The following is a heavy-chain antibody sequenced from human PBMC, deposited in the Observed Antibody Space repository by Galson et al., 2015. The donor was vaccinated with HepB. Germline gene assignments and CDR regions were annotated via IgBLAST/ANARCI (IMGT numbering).Heavy chain of an antibody. D-gene: IGHD6-13*01. CDR2: IIPIFGTA. CDR3: ARSGPTSGGWWGYSSSWYFGRYYYGMDV. CDR1: GGTFSSYA. J-gene: IGHJ6*02. Sequence: SVKVSCKASGGTFSSYAISWVRQAPGQGLEWMGGIIPIFGTANYAQKFQGRVTITADESTSTAYMELSSLRSEDTAVYYCARSGPTSGGWWGYSSSWYFGRYYYGMDVWGQGTTVTVSS. V-gene: IGHV1-69*13.